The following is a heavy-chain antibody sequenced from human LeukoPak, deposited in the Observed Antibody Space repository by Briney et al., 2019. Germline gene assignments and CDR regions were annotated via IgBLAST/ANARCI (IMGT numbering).Heavy chain of an antibody. D-gene: IGHD5-12*01. CDR3: VRDGGVSGYDLLHY. Sequence: PGGSLRLSCAASGFTFSNYWMAWVRQAPGKGLEWVAHINQDGSKEHYMDSVKARFTISRDNAKNSLSLQMNSLRAEDTAVYYCVRDGGVSGYDLLHYWGQGTLVTVSS. CDR2: INQDGSKE. V-gene: IGHV3-7*01. J-gene: IGHJ4*02. CDR1: GFTFSNYW.